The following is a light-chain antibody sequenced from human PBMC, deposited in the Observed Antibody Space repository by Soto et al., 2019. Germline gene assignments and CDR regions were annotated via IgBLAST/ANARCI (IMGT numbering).Light chain of an antibody. CDR2: KAS. CDR1: HSVSTW. Sequence: DIQMTQSPSTLSASVGDIVTITCRASHSVSTWLAWYQQKPGKAPRLLFHKASTLESGVPSRFSGSGFGTEFTLTISSLQPDDFATYYCQQYNTYPTWTFGQGTKVEIK. V-gene: IGKV1-5*03. J-gene: IGKJ1*01. CDR3: QQYNTYPTWT.